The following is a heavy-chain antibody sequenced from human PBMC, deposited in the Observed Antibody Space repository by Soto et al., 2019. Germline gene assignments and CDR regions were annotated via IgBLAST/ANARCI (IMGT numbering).Heavy chain of an antibody. J-gene: IGHJ6*02. Sequence: QTLSLTCAISGDSVSSNSAAWNWIRQSPSRGLEWLGRTYYRSKWYNDYAVSVKSRITINPDTSKNQFSLQLNSVTPEDTAVYYCARDRLELRTTYYYYYGMDVWGQGTTVTVSS. CDR3: ARDRLELRTTYYYYYGMDV. V-gene: IGHV6-1*01. D-gene: IGHD1-7*01. CDR1: GDSVSSNSAA. CDR2: TYYRSKWYN.